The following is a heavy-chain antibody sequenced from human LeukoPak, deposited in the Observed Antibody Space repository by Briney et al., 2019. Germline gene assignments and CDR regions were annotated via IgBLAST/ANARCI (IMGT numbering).Heavy chain of an antibody. V-gene: IGHV3-23*01. J-gene: IGHJ3*02. CDR1: GFTFSSYA. Sequence: GGSLRLSCAASGFTFSSYAMSWVRQAPGKGLEWVSAISGSGGSTYYADSVKGRFTISRDNSKNTLYLQMNSLRAEDTAVYYCAKDLSDYDFWSGYYSDAFDIWGQGTMVTVSS. CDR3: AKDLSDYDFWSGYYSDAFDI. D-gene: IGHD3-3*01. CDR2: ISGSGGST.